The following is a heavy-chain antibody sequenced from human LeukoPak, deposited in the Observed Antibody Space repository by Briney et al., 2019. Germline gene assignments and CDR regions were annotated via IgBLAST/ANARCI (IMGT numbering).Heavy chain of an antibody. J-gene: IGHJ4*02. CDR1: GFTFSDYY. CDR2: ISSSGSTI. CDR3: ARTGWFGELLFDY. V-gene: IGHV3-11*01. Sequence: PGGSLRLPCAASGFTFSDYYMGWIRQAPGKGLEWVSYISSSGSTIYYADSVKGRFTISRDNAKNSLYLQMNSLRAEDTAVYYCARTGWFGELLFDYWGQGTLVTVSS. D-gene: IGHD3-10*01.